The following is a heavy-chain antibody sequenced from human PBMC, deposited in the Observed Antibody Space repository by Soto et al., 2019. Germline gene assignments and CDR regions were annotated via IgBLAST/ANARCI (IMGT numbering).Heavy chain of an antibody. Sequence: GASVKVSCKASGGTFSSYAISWVRQAPGQGLEWMGGIIPNCGTANYAQKFQGRVTMTADTSTSTAYMELSSLRSDDTAVYYCARLNWNDDYYYYGMDVWGQGTTVTVSS. CDR1: GGTFSSYA. D-gene: IGHD1-20*01. V-gene: IGHV1-69*06. CDR3: ARLNWNDDYYYYGMDV. CDR2: IIPNCGTA. J-gene: IGHJ6*02.